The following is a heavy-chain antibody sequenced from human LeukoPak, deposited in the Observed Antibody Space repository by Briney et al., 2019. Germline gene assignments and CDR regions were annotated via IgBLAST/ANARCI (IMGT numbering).Heavy chain of an antibody. Sequence: SSETLSLTCTVSGGSISSGDYYWSWIRQPPGKGLEWLGYIYYSGNTEYKPSLKSRVAMSVDTSKNQFSLRLSSVTAADTAVYYCARSTGSTMFIDYWGQGTLVTVSS. CDR3: ARSTGSTMFIDY. CDR1: GGSISSGDYY. V-gene: IGHV4-61*08. CDR2: IYYSGNT. J-gene: IGHJ4*02. D-gene: IGHD3-10*02.